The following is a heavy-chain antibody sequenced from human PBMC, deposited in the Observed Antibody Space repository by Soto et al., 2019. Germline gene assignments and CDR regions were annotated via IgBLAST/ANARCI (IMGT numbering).Heavy chain of an antibody. Sequence: SETLSLTCAVYGGSFSGYYWSWIRQPPGKGLEWIGEINHSGSTNYNPSLKSRVTISVDTSKNQFSLKLSSVTAADTAVYYCARIPSSRVRGAIKNLRYFDYWGQGTLVTVSS. J-gene: IGHJ4*02. V-gene: IGHV4-34*01. CDR2: INHSGST. CDR1: GGSFSGYY. CDR3: ARIPSSRVRGAIKNLRYFDY. D-gene: IGHD3-10*01.